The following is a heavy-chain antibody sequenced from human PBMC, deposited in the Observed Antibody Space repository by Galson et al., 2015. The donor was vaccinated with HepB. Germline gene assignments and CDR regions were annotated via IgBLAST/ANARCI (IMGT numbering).Heavy chain of an antibody. Sequence: SLRLSCAASGFTFSSYSMNWVRQAPGKGLEWVSYISSSSSTIYYADSVKGRFTISRDNAKNSLYLQMNSLRAEDTAVYYCARDPGSGPDAFDIWGQGTMVTVSS. CDR2: ISSSSSTI. J-gene: IGHJ3*02. CDR3: ARDPGSGPDAFDI. D-gene: IGHD5-12*01. CDR1: GFTFSSYS. V-gene: IGHV3-48*01.